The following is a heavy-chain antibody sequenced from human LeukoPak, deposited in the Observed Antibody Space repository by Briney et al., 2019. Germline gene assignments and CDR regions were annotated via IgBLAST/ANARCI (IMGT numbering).Heavy chain of an antibody. J-gene: IGHJ4*02. CDR2: INWNGGST. CDR3: ARDNSPKYSSGWYDYGY. Sequence: GGSLILSCAASGFTFDDYGMSWVRQAPGKGLEWVSGINWNGGSTGYADSVKGRFTISRDNAKNSLYLQMNSLRAEDTAVYYCARDNSPKYSSGWYDYGYWGQGTLVTVSS. CDR1: GFTFDDYG. V-gene: IGHV3-20*04. D-gene: IGHD6-19*01.